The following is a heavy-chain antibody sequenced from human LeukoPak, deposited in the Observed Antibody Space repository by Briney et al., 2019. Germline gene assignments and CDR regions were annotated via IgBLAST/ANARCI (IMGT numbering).Heavy chain of an antibody. CDR2: IYYSGST. Sequence: SETLSLTCIVSGGSISSYYWSWIRQPPGKGLECIGYIYYSGSTNYNPSLKSRVTISVDTSKNQFSLKLSSVTAADTAVYYCARELNLVRAVSYNWFDPWGQGTLVTVSS. CDR1: GGSISSYY. CDR3: ARELNLVRAVSYNWFDP. V-gene: IGHV4-59*01. J-gene: IGHJ5*02. D-gene: IGHD3-10*01.